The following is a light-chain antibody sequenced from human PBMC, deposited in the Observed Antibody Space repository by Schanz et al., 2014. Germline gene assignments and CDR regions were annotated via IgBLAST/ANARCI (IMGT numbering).Light chain of an antibody. J-gene: IGLJ2*01. V-gene: IGLV2-14*02. CDR2: EGS. CDR1: SSDVGSYNF. Sequence: QSALTQPASVSGSPGQSITISCTGTSSDVGSYNFVSWYQQHPGKAPKLMIYEGSKRPSGVSNRFSGSKSGNTASLTISGLQAEDEADYYCSSFTSSSTLEVVFGGGTKLTVL. CDR3: SSFTSSSTLEVV.